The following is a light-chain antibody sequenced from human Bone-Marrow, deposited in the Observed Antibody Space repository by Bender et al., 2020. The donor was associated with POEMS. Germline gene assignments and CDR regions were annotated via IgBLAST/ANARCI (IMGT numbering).Light chain of an antibody. CDR1: RLGDKY. CDR2: QDG. Sequence: YDLTQPPSVSVSPGQTATITCSGDRLGDKYTSWYQQKPGQSPVLVIYQDGKRPSGIPERFSASNSGTTATLTISGTQAVDEADYYCSSHADGDTLVFGGGTKVTVL. V-gene: IGLV3-1*01. J-gene: IGLJ3*02. CDR3: SSHADGDTLV.